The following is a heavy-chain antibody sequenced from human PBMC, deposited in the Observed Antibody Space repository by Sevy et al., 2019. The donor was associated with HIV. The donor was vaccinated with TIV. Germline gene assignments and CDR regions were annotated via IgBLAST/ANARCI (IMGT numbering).Heavy chain of an antibody. CDR3: AREGCTKPHDY. CDR1: GFTFNIYS. D-gene: IGHD2-8*01. V-gene: IGHV3-23*01. CDR2: LSFGCGKI. Sequence: GGSLRLSCAASGFTFNIYSMSWVRQTPGKGLEWVATLSFGCGKINHADSVKGRFTMSRDDSKNGVYLQMNNLRVEGTAIYYCAREGCTKPHDYWGQGTLVTVSS. J-gene: IGHJ4*02.